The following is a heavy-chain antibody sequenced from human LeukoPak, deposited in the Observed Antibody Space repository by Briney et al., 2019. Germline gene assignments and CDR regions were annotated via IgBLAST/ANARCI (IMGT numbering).Heavy chain of an antibody. V-gene: IGHV3-66*01. CDR3: ARDIGSGTTGHPWFDP. CDR2: IYSGGST. D-gene: IGHD1-1*01. CDR1: GFTVSSNY. Sequence: GGSLRLSCAASGFTVSSNYMSWVRQAPGKGLEWVSVIYSGGSTYYADSVKGRFTISRDNSKNTLYLQMNSLRAEDTAVYYCARDIGSGTTGHPWFDPWGQGTLVTVSS. J-gene: IGHJ5*02.